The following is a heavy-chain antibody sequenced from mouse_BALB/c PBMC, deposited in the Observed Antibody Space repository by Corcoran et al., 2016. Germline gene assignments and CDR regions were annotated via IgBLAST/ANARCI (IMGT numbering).Heavy chain of an antibody. CDR2: INPYNDGT. CDR3: ARDGSSYRFAY. J-gene: IGHJ3*01. V-gene: IGHV1S136*01. CDR1: GYTFTSYV. Sequence: EVQLQQSGPELVKPGASVKMSSKASGYTFTSYVMHWVKQKPGQGLECIGYINPYNDGTKYNEKFKGKATLTSDKSSSTAYMELSSLTSEDSAVYYCARDGSSYRFAYWGQGTLVTVSA. D-gene: IGHD1-1*01.